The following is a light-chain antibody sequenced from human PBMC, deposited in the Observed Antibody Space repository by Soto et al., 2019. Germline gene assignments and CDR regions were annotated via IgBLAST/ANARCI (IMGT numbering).Light chain of an antibody. Sequence: VMTQSPATLSASPGERVTLSCRASQNINTNLVWYQHKPGQAPRVLLYAASSRARGVPARFSGSGSGTDFTLTISSLQSEDFAIYYCQQYGNWPPLTFGGGTKLGIK. CDR2: AAS. CDR3: QQYGNWPPLT. J-gene: IGKJ4*01. V-gene: IGKV3-15*01. CDR1: QNINTN.